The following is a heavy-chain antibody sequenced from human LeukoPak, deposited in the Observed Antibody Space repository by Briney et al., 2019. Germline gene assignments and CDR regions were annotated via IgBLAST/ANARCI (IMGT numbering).Heavy chain of an antibody. CDR2: IVNDGGKT. CDR1: GFAFHAFD. Sequence: PGGSLRLSCAASGFAFHAFDMYWVRQAPEKGLEWVSRIVNDGGKTYYSDSVRGRFTVSRDNSKDSLHLQMNSLRSDDAALYYCGTWAFYHGLDVWGQGTTVTVSS. CDR3: GTWAFYHGLDV. V-gene: IGHV3-43*02. J-gene: IGHJ6*02. D-gene: IGHD1-26*01.